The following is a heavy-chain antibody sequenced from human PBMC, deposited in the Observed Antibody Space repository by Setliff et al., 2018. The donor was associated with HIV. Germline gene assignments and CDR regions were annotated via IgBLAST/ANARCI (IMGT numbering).Heavy chain of an antibody. D-gene: IGHD3-22*01. J-gene: IGHJ4*02. Sequence: SVKVSCKTSGDTFRTHAISWVRQAPGQGLEWMGGIIPILNKPNYAPKFQGRVTITADESTTTAYMELSSLRSEDTAVYYCARIPNHSSGFDYWGQGTPVTVSS. CDR2: IIPILNKP. CDR3: ARIPNHSSGFDY. V-gene: IGHV1-69*13. CDR1: GDTFRTHA.